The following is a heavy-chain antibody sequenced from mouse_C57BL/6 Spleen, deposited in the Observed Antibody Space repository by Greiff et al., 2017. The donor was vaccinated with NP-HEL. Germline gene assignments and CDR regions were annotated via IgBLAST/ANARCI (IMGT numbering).Heavy chain of an antibody. D-gene: IGHD1-1*01. CDR1: GYTFTSYW. CDR2: IPPNSGST. J-gene: IGHJ1*03. CDR3: ARGPYYYGSSYWYFDV. V-gene: IGHV1-64*01. Sequence: VQLQQPGAELVKPGASVKLSCKASGYTFTSYWMHWVKQRPGQGLEWIGMIPPNSGSTNYNEKFKSKATLTVDKSSSPAYMQLSSLTSEDSAVYYCARGPYYYGSSYWYFDVWGTGTTVTVSS.